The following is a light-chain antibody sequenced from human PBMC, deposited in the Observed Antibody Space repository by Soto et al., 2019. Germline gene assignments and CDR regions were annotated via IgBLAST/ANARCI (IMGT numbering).Light chain of an antibody. CDR1: SSDVGSYNY. Sequence: QSVLTQPAAVSGTPEQSITISCTGTSSDVGSYNYVSWYQQHPGKAPKLMIYEVSDRPSGISSRFSGSTSGNTASLTISGLQTEDEADYYCSSYTSSSTLVGTGTK. V-gene: IGLV2-14*01. CDR3: SSYTSSSTL. CDR2: EVS. J-gene: IGLJ1*01.